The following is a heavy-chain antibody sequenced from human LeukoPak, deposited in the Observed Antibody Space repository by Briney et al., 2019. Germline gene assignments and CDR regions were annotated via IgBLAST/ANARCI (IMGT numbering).Heavy chain of an antibody. D-gene: IGHD3-10*02. CDR3: ARKLSLFGELGV. J-gene: IGHJ4*02. V-gene: IGHV4-4*02. CDR1: DGSISRSNW. CDR2: IYHSVGT. Sequence: SGTLPLTCAVSDGSISRSNWWGWGRQPPGKGLGGIGGIYHSVGTNYHASLKSRVTLSVDKSKSQFSLKLSSVAAADTAVYYCARKLSLFGELGVWGQGALVTVSS.